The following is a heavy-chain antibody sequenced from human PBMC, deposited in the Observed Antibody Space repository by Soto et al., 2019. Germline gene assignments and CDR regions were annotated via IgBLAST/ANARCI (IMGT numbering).Heavy chain of an antibody. Sequence: SETLSLTCTVSGGSISSGGYYWIWIRQHPGKGLEWIGYIYYSGSTYYNPSLKSRVTISVDTSKNQFSLKLSSVTAADTAVYYCAGRRSGNYGDVWGQGTTVTVSS. D-gene: IGHD1-7*01. J-gene: IGHJ6*02. V-gene: IGHV4-31*03. CDR2: IYYSGST. CDR3: AGRRSGNYGDV. CDR1: GGSISSGGYY.